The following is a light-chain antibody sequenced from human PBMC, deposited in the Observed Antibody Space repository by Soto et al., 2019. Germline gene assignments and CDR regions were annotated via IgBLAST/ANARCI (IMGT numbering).Light chain of an antibody. CDR1: QSISSY. CDR3: QQSYRTPRT. Sequence: DIQMTQSPSSLSASVGVRVTITCRASQSISSYLNWYQQKPGKAPKLLIYAASNLQSGVPSRFSGSGSGTEFTLTISSLQPEDFATYYCQQSYRTPRTFRQGTKVEIK. J-gene: IGKJ1*01. CDR2: AAS. V-gene: IGKV1-39*01.